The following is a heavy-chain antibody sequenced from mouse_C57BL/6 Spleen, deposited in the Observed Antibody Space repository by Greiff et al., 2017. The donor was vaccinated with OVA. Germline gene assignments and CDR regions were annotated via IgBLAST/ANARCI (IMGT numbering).Heavy chain of an antibody. J-gene: IGHJ4*01. CDR1: GYTFTSYW. CDR3: ARRTYGSRPLYAMDY. D-gene: IGHD1-1*01. CDR2: IDPSDSYP. Sequence: QVQLQQPGAELVRPGTSVKLSCKASGYTFTSYWMHWVQQRPGQGLEWIGVIDPSDSYPNYNQKFKGKATLTVDTSSSTAYMQLSSLTSEDSAVYYCARRTYGSRPLYAMDYWGQGTSVTVSS. V-gene: IGHV1-59*01.